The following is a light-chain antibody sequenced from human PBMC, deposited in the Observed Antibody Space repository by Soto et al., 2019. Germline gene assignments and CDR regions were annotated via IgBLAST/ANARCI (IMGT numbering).Light chain of an antibody. Sequence: ALTQPPSASGSPGQSVTISCTGTSSDVGAYNYVSWYQQHPGKAPKLMIYEVTNRPSGVPDRFSASKSGNTASLTVSGLQAEDEADYFCSSYAGFNNFVFGTGTKVTVL. CDR2: EVT. V-gene: IGLV2-8*01. J-gene: IGLJ1*01. CDR1: SSDVGAYNY. CDR3: SSYAGFNNFV.